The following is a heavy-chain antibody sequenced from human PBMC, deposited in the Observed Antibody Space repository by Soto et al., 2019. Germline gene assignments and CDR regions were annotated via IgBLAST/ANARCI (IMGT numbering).Heavy chain of an antibody. V-gene: IGHV1-18*04. Sequence: QVQLVQSGAEVKKPGASVKVSCKASGYTFTSYGISWVRQAPGQGLEWMGWISAYNGNTNYAQKLQGGVTMTTDTATSTAYMELRSLRSDDTAVYYCARLSGVVTKSGGYYGMDVWGQGTTVTVSS. CDR1: GYTFTSYG. CDR3: ARLSGVVTKSGGYYGMDV. CDR2: ISAYNGNT. D-gene: IGHD3-3*01. J-gene: IGHJ6*02.